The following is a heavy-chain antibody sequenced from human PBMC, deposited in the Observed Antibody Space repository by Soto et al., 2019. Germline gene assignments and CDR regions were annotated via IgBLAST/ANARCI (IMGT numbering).Heavy chain of an antibody. J-gene: IGHJ4*02. CDR1: GFTFSSYA. CDR2: ISGSGGST. V-gene: IGHV3-23*01. CDR3: ARRGSGNYYDY. D-gene: IGHD1-26*01. Sequence: EVQLLESGGGLVQPGGSLRLSCAASGFTFSSYAMRWVRQAPGKGLEWVSTISGSGGSTYYADSVKGRFTISRDNSKNTLDLQMKSLRAEDTAVYYCARRGSGNYYDYWGQGTLVTVSS.